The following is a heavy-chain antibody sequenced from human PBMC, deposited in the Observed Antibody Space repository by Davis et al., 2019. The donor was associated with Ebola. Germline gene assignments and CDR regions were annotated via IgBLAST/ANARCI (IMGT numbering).Heavy chain of an antibody. J-gene: IGHJ4*02. CDR2: ISYDGSNK. CDR1: GFTFSSYA. Sequence: PGGSLRLSCAASGFTFSSYAMHWVRQAPGKGLEWVAVISYDGSNKYYADSVKGRFTISRDNSKNTLYLQMNSLRAEDTAVYYCAKRRIVAALFDYWGQGTLVTVSS. V-gene: IGHV3-30-3*02. CDR3: AKRRIVAALFDY. D-gene: IGHD5-12*01.